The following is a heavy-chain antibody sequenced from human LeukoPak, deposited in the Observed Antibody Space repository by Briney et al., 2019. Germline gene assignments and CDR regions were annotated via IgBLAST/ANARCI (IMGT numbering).Heavy chain of an antibody. CDR2: IRSKANSYAT. CDR1: GFTFSGSA. D-gene: IGHD1-26*01. CDR3: ARVSSGSPYYFDY. V-gene: IGHV3-73*01. J-gene: IGHJ4*02. Sequence: GGSLRLSCAASGFTFSGSAMHWVRQASGKGLEWVGRIRSKANSYATAYAASVKGRFTISRDDSKNTAYLQMNSLKTEDTAVYYCARVSSGSPYYFDYWGQGTLVTVSS.